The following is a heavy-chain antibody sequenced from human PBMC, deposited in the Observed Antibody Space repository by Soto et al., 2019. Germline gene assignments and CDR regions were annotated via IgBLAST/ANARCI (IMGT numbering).Heavy chain of an antibody. J-gene: IGHJ4*02. CDR1: GFTFTRYS. CDR2: ISSTTNYI. Sequence: LILSCAASGFTFTRYSMNWVRQAPGKGLEWVSSISSTTNYIYYGDSMKGRFTISRDNAKNSLYLEMNSLRAEDTAVYYCARESEDLTSNFDYWGQATLVTVSS. V-gene: IGHV3-21*06. CDR3: ARESEDLTSNFDY.